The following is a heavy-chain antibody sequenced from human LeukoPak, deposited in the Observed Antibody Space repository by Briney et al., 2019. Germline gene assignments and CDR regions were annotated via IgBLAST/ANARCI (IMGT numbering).Heavy chain of an antibody. D-gene: IGHD4-17*01. CDR3: AGTADDYGDYEQCY. CDR2: INPNSGGT. J-gene: IGHJ4*02. CDR1: GYTFTGYY. Sequence: GASVKVSCKASGYTFTGYYMHWVRQAPGQGLEWMGWINPNSGGTNYAQKFQGRVTMTRDTSISTACMELSRLRSDDTAVYYCAGTADDYGDYEQCYWGQGTLVTVSS. V-gene: IGHV1-2*02.